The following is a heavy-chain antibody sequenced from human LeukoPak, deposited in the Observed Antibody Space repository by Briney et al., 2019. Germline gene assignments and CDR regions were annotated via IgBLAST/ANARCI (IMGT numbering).Heavy chain of an antibody. D-gene: IGHD2-15*01. CDR1: GGSISSSSYY. CDR2: IYYSGST. V-gene: IGHV4-39*07. Sequence: PSETLSLTCTVSGGSISSSSYYWGWIRQPPGKGLEWIGSIYYSGSTYYNPSLKSRVTISVDTSKNQFSLKLSSVTAADTAVYYCARESLSGGSCFDYWGQGTLVTVSS. CDR3: ARESLSGGSCFDY. J-gene: IGHJ4*02.